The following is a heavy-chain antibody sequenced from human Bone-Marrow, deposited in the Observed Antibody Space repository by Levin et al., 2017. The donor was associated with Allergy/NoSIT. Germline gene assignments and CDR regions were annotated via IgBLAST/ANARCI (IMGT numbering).Heavy chain of an antibody. J-gene: IGHJ4*02. D-gene: IGHD3-10*01. CDR3: ARLAHHGSGIFYLDS. CDR1: GDSISSVGHS. CDR2: ISQSESP. V-gene: IGHV4-30-2*01. Sequence: PSETLSLNCDVSGDSISSVGHSWSWIRQPPGKGLEWIGNISQSESPYYNPSLKSRVTMSLEWSNNRFSLKLNSVTAADTAVYYCARLAHHGSGIFYLDSWGQGTLVTVSS.